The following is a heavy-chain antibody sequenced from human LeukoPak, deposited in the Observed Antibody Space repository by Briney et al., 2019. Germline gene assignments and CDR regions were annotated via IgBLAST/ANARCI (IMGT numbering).Heavy chain of an antibody. J-gene: IGHJ3*02. D-gene: IGHD1-1*01. CDR3: ARGYERDPFDI. V-gene: IGHV3-66*01. CDR2: IFDSGPT. CDR1: GFTISNNY. Sequence: PGGSLRLSCAASGFTISNNYMSWVRQAPGKGLEWVSVIFDSGPTYYADSVRGRFTISRDNSKNTLYLQMNNLRAEDTGVYYCARGYERDPFDIWGQGTMVTVSS.